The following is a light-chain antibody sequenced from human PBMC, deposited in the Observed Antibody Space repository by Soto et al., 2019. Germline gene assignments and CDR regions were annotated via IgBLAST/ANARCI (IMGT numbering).Light chain of an antibody. V-gene: IGLV2-11*01. J-gene: IGLJ1*01. CDR2: DVN. CDR1: SSDVGGYNY. Sequence: QSALTQPRSVSGSPGQSVTISCTGTSSDVGGYNYVSWYQHHPGKAPKLIIYDVNKRPSGVPDRFSGSKSGNTASLTISGLQDDDEADYYCCSYGGSYTYVFGTGTKLTVL. CDR3: CSYGGSYTYV.